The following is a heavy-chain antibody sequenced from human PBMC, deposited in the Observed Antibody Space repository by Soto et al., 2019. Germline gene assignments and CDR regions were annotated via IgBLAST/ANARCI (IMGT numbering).Heavy chain of an antibody. D-gene: IGHD4-4*01. CDR2: IFYNGIT. J-gene: IGHJ4*02. CDR3: ARLVTVTQYYFDC. V-gene: IGHV4-39*02. Sequence: PSETLSLTCTVSGGSISSISHSWGWIRQSPGQGLEWIGNIFYNGITYYNPSLKSRVTISADTSKNHFSLKLRSVTVADTAVYSRARLVTVTQYYFDCWVQGSLGSV. CDR1: GGSISSISHS.